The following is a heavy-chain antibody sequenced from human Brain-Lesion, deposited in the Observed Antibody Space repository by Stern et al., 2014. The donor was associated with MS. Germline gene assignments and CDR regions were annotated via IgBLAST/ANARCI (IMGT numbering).Heavy chain of an antibody. Sequence: QVQLVQSGPGLVKPSETLSLTCTVSGGSISSSSYYWGWIRQPPGKGLEWIGGIYYRGSTSYNPLLKSRVTISMATSKTQFSLRLSSVTAADTAVYFCAKLWLGKLPESPFDYWGQGTLVTVSS. V-gene: IGHV4-39*01. CDR2: IYYRGST. CDR1: GGSISSSSYY. J-gene: IGHJ4*02. D-gene: IGHD3-10*01. CDR3: AKLWLGKLPESPFDY.